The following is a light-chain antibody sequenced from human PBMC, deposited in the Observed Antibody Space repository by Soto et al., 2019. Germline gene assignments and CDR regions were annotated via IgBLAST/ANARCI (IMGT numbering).Light chain of an antibody. Sequence: DIQLAQSPSSVSASVGDRVTITCRASQGLAGWLGWYQQKPGTAPKLLISGASSLQNGVPSRFSGNGSGTDFSLTISSLQPDDFANYFCQQASSFPITFGHGTRLEFK. V-gene: IGKV1-12*01. CDR3: QQASSFPIT. CDR2: GAS. CDR1: QGLAGW. J-gene: IGKJ5*01.